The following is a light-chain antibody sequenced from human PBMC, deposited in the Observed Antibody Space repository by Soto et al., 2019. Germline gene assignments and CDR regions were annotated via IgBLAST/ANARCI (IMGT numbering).Light chain of an antibody. V-gene: IGKV3-15*01. Sequence: EIVMTQSPATLSVSPGEGATLSCRASHGIGTALAWYQQKPGQTPRLLMYGASIRATGVPARFSGSASGTEFTLAITSLQSEDLAVDYCQHYSDWPLTFGGGTKVESK. J-gene: IGKJ4*01. CDR3: QHYSDWPLT. CDR2: GAS. CDR1: HGIGTA.